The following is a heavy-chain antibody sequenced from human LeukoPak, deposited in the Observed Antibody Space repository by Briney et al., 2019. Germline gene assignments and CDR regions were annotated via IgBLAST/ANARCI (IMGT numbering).Heavy chain of an antibody. V-gene: IGHV4-59*12. J-gene: IGHJ5*02. CDR1: GGSISSYY. D-gene: IGHD5-24*01. CDR3: AREGDGFHGWFDP. Sequence: SETLSLTCTVSGGSISSYYWSWIRQPPGKGLEWIGYIYYSGSTNYNPSLKSRVTISVDTSKNQFSLKLNSVTPEDTAVYYCAREGDGFHGWFDPWGQGTLVTVSS. CDR2: IYYSGST.